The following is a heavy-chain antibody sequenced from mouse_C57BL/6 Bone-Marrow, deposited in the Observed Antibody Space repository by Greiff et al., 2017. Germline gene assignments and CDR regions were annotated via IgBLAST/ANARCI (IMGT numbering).Heavy chain of an antibody. V-gene: IGHV1-50*01. Sequence: QVQLQQPGAELVKPGASVKLSCKASGYTFTSYWMQWVKQRPGQGLEWIGEIDPSDSYTNYNQKFKGKATLTVDTSSSTAYMQLSSLTSEDSAVYYCARTTTVVAEAYGGQGTLVTVSA. J-gene: IGHJ3*01. CDR3: ARTTTVVAEAY. D-gene: IGHD1-1*01. CDR2: IDPSDSYT. CDR1: GYTFTSYW.